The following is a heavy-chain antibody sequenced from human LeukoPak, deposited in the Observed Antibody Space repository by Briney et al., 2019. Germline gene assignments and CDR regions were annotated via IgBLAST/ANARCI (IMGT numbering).Heavy chain of an antibody. D-gene: IGHD3-3*01. CDR3: ARMPRFLEWLFDY. CDR2: ISSSSSTI. CDR1: GFTFSSYS. V-gene: IGHV3-48*04. Sequence: AGGSLRLSCAASGFTFSSYSMNWVRQAPGKGLEWVSYISSSSSTIYYADSVKGRFTISRDNAKNSLYLQMNSLRAEDTAVYYCARMPRFLEWLFDYWGQGILVTVSS. J-gene: IGHJ4*02.